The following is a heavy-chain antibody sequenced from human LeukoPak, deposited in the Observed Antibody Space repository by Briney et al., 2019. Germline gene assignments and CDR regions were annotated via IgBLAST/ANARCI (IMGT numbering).Heavy chain of an antibody. CDR2: IYYSGST. V-gene: IGHV4-30-4*01. Sequence: SQTLSLTCTVSGGSISSGDYYWSWIRQPPGKGLEWIGYIYYSGSTYYNPSLKSRVTISVDTSKNQFSLKLSSVTAADTAVYYCARGIVEAFDIWAKGQWSPSLQ. D-gene: IGHD3-22*01. CDR3: ARGIVEAFDI. J-gene: IGHJ3*02. CDR1: GGSISSGDYY.